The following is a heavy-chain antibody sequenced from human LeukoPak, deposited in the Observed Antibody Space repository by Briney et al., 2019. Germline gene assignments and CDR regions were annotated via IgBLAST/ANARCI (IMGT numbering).Heavy chain of an antibody. V-gene: IGHV3-21*05. J-gene: IGHJ4*02. CDR1: GFTFSFYS. CDR3: ARDIGGSYSAIDY. CDR2: ISGSGSDI. Sequence: GGSLRLSCAGSGFTFSFYSLNWVRQAPGRGLEWVSIISGSGSDIFYADSVKGRFTISRDNAKNSVSLQMDSLRGDDTAVYYCARDIGGSYSAIDYWGQGTLVTVSS. D-gene: IGHD1-26*01.